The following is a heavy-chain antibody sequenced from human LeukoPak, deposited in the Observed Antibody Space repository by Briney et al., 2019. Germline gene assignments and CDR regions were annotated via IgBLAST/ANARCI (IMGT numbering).Heavy chain of an antibody. J-gene: IGHJ4*02. V-gene: IGHV3-74*01. CDR2: INSDGSST. CDR3: ARSLWRAYDFWSGYYDRGFDY. D-gene: IGHD3-3*01. CDR1: GFTFSSYW. Sequence: GGSLRLSCAASGFTFSSYWMHWVRQAPGKGLVWVSRINSDGSSTSYADPVKGRFTISRDNAKNTLYLQMNSLRAEDTAVYYCARSLWRAYDFWSGYYDRGFDYWGQGTLVTVSS.